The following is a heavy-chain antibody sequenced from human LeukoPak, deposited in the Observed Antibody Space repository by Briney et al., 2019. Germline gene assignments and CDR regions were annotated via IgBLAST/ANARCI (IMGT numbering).Heavy chain of an antibody. Sequence: GGSLRLSCAASGFTFSSYEMNWVRQAPGKGLEWVANIKQDGSEKYYVDSMKGRFTISRDNAKNSLYLQMNSLRSEDTALYFCARGQSLIAALSYYFDYWGQGTQVTVSS. V-gene: IGHV3-7*01. CDR2: IKQDGSEK. CDR3: ARGQSLIAALSYYFDY. D-gene: IGHD6-6*01. CDR1: GFTFSSYE. J-gene: IGHJ4*02.